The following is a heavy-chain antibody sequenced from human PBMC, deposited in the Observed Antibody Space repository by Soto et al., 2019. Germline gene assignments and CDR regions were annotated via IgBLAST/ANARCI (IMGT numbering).Heavy chain of an antibody. CDR2: IYYSGST. D-gene: IGHD6-13*01. V-gene: IGHV4-59*01. J-gene: IGHJ5*02. Sequence: PSETLSLTCTVSGGSISSYYWSWIRQPPGKGLEWIGYIYYSGSTNYNPSLKSRVTISVDTSKNQFSLKLSSVTAADTAVYYCARGQRLVPNWFDPWGQGTLVSFSS. CDR1: GGSISSYY. CDR3: ARGQRLVPNWFDP.